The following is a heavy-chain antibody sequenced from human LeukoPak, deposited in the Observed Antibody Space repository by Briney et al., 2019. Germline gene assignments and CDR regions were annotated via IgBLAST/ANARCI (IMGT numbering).Heavy chain of an antibody. D-gene: IGHD3-10*01. J-gene: IGHJ6*03. CDR3: RITMVRGSNYYYYYMDV. CDR2: ISSSGSTI. V-gene: IGHV3-11*04. Sequence: PGGSLRLSCAASGFTFSDYYMSWIRQAPGKGLEWVSYISSSGSTIYYADSVKGRFTISRDNAKNSLYLQMNSLRAEDTAVYYCRITMVRGSNYYYYYMDVWGKGTTVTVSS. CDR1: GFTFSDYY.